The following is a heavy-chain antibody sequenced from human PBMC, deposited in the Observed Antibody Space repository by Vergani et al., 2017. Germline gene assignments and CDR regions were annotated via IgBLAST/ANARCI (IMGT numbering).Heavy chain of an antibody. V-gene: IGHV1-8*01. CDR2: MNPNSGNT. CDR1: GYTFTSYD. J-gene: IGHJ3*02. CDR3: ASGRGGCSGGSCPVPADAFDI. Sequence: VQLLESGAEVKKPGASVKVSCKASGYTFTSYDINWVRQATGQGLEWMGWMNPNSGNTGYAQKFQGRVTMTRNTSISTAYMELSSLRSEDTAVYYCASGRGGCSGGSCPVPADAFDIWGQGTMVTVSS. D-gene: IGHD2-15*01.